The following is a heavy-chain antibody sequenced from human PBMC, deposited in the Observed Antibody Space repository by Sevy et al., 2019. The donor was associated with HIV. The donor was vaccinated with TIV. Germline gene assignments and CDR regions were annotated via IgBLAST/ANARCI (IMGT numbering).Heavy chain of an antibody. V-gene: IGHV3-7*03. CDR3: ARDCSSASCLWGMDV. J-gene: IGHJ6*02. D-gene: IGHD2-2*01. Sequence: GGSLRLSCAASGFSFSNYWMSWVRQAPGKGLEWVANIKRDGSEKYYVASVKGRLTISRDNANTSLFLQMNSRRGEDTAVYYCARDCSSASCLWGMDVWGQGTTVTVSS. CDR1: GFSFSNYW. CDR2: IKRDGSEK.